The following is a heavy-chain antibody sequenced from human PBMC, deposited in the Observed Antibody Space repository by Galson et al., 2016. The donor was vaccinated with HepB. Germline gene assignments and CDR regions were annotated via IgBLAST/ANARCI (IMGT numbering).Heavy chain of an antibody. V-gene: IGHV4-30-2*01. CDR3: ARGIHERSGWGAEWFDP. J-gene: IGHJ5*02. CDR1: GGSINSGGHS. Sequence: TLSLTCAVYGGSINSGGHSWSWIRQPPGQDLEWIGNMYQSGSTSYNPSLKSRVTISVDRSKSEFYLNLSSVTAADTAMYYCARGIHERSGWGAEWFDPWGQGMLVSVSS. CDR2: MYQSGST. D-gene: IGHD3-22*01.